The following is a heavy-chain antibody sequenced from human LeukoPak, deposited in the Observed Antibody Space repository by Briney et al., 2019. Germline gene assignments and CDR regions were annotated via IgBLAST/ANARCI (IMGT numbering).Heavy chain of an antibody. CDR3: ARHPYYYGSGSYSGFDY. V-gene: IGHV4-59*01. D-gene: IGHD3-10*01. CDR2: IYYSGST. J-gene: IGHJ4*02. Sequence: SETLSLTCTVSGGSISSYYWSWIRQPPGKGLEWIGYIYYSGSTNYNPSLKSRVTISVDTSKNQFSLKLRSVTAADTAVYYCARHPYYYGSGSYSGFDYWGQGTLVTVSS. CDR1: GGSISSYY.